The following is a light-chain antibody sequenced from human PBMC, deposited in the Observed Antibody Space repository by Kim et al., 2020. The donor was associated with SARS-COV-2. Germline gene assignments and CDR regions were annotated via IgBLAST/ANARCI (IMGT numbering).Light chain of an antibody. V-gene: IGKV1-39*01. CDR2: ASS. Sequence: AYGGDRVTVTHRASQSISSFLNWYQQKPGKAPKLLIYASSNLQSGVPSRFSGRGSGTDFTLTISSLQPEDFATYFCQQSYIMPRTFGPGTKVDIK. CDR3: QQSYIMPRT. J-gene: IGKJ3*01. CDR1: QSISSF.